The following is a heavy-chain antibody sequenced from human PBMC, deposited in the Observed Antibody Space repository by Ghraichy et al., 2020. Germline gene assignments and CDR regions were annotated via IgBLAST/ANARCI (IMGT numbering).Heavy chain of an antibody. V-gene: IGHV1-69*01. D-gene: IGHD5-12*01. CDR2: IIPIFGTA. Sequence: MGGIIPIFGTANYAQKFQVRVTITADESTSTAYMELSSLRSEDTAVYYCARDRGIVAKMRYWGQGTLVTVSS. CDR3: ARDRGIVAKMRY. J-gene: IGHJ4*02.